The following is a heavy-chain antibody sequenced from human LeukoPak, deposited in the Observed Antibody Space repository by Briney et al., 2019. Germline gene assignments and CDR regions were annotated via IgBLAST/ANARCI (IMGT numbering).Heavy chain of an antibody. Sequence: SETLSLTCAVYGGSFSGYYWSWIRQPPGKGLEWIGEINHSGSTNYNPSLKSRVTISVDTSKNQFSLKLRSVTAADTAVYYCARTTVVTPSAFGIWGQGTMVTVSS. J-gene: IGHJ3*02. D-gene: IGHD4-23*01. CDR1: GGSFSGYY. CDR3: ARTTVVTPSAFGI. V-gene: IGHV4-34*01. CDR2: INHSGST.